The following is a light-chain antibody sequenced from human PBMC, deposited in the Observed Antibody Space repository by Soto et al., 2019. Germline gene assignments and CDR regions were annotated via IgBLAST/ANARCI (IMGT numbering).Light chain of an antibody. V-gene: IGKV3-20*01. CDR2: GAS. Sequence: EVMLTQSPGTLSLSPEERATLSCRASQSVSSNYFAWYQQKSGQAPRLLIYGASNRATGIPDRFSGSGSGTDFTLTIRRLEPEDFAVYYCQQYDTSPRTFGQGTKVEFK. CDR3: QQYDTSPRT. J-gene: IGKJ1*01. CDR1: QSVSSNY.